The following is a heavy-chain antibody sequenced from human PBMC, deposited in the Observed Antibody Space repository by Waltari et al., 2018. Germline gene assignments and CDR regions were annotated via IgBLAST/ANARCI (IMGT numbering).Heavy chain of an antibody. CDR3: ARDLRLYNWNYGSWFDP. CDR2: INLSGST. V-gene: IGHV4-34*01. J-gene: IGHJ5*02. Sequence: QVQLQQWGAGLLKPSETLSLTCAVYGGSFSGYYWSWIRPPPGRGLGWSGEINLSGSTNDNPSLRSRVTIAVATSKNQFSLKLSSGTAADTAGDYCARDLRLYNWNYGSWFDPWGQGTLVTVSS. CDR1: GGSFSGYY. D-gene: IGHD1-7*01.